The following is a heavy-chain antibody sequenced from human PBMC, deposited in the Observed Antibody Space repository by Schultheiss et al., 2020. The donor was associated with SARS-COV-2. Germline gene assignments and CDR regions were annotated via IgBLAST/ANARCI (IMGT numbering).Heavy chain of an antibody. CDR2: ISWNSGSI. D-gene: IGHD3-3*01. CDR1: GFTFDDYA. Sequence: GGSLRLSCAASGFTFDDYAMHWVRQAPGKGLEWVSGISWNSGSIGYADSVKGRFTISRDNSKNTLYLQMNSLRAEDTAVYYCARAAVYYDFWSGYYPKVVGWFDPWGQGTLVTVSS. V-gene: IGHV3-9*01. J-gene: IGHJ5*02. CDR3: ARAAVYYDFWSGYYPKVVGWFDP.